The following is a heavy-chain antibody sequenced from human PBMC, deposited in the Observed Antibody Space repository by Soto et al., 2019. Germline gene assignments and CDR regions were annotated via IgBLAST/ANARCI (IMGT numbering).Heavy chain of an antibody. Sequence: PSETLSLTCTVSGSSISSYYWSWIRQPPGKGLEWIGYIYYSESTNYNPSIKSRVTISVDTSKNQFSLKLSSVTAEDTAVYYCARMTTVPGNYFDYWGQGTLVTVSS. CDR1: GSSISSYY. CDR3: ARMTTVPGNYFDY. D-gene: IGHD4-4*01. CDR2: IYYSEST. V-gene: IGHV4-59*01. J-gene: IGHJ4*02.